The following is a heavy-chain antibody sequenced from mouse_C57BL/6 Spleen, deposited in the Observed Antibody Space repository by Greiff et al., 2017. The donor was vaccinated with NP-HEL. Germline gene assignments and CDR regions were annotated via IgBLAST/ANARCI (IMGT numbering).Heavy chain of an antibody. V-gene: IGHV7-3*01. CDR1: GFTFPDYY. CDR3: ARYDGNRYFDV. Sequence: EVKLMESGGGLVQPGGSLSLSCAASGFTFPDYYMSWVRQPPGKALEWLGFIRNKANGYTTEYSASVKGRFTISRDNSQSILYLQMNALRAEDSATYYCARYDGNRYFDVWGTGTTVTVSS. J-gene: IGHJ1*03. D-gene: IGHD2-1*01. CDR2: IRNKANGYTT.